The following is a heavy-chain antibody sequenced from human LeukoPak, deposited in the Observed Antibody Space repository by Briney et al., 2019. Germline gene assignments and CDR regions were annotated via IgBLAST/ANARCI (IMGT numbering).Heavy chain of an antibody. CDR1: GGSISSSSYY. Sequence: SETLSLTCTVSGGSISSSSYYWGWIRQPPGKGLEWIGSIYYSGSTYYNPSLKSRVTISVDTSKNQFSLKLRSVTAADTAVYYCARARNYYDNSGYYYEGDAFDIWGQGTMVTVSS. D-gene: IGHD3-22*01. V-gene: IGHV4-39*07. CDR3: ARARNYYDNSGYYYEGDAFDI. CDR2: IYYSGST. J-gene: IGHJ3*02.